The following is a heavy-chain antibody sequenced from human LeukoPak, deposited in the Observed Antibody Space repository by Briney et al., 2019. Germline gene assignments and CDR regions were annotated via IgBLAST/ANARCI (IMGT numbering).Heavy chain of an antibody. CDR3: AKASSGWYFYYFDY. D-gene: IGHD6-19*01. CDR2: ISGSGGST. J-gene: IGHJ4*02. CDR1: GFTFSSYA. V-gene: IGHV3-23*01. Sequence: PGGSLRLSCAASGFTFSSYAMSWVRQAPGKGLEWVSGISGSGGSTYYADSVKGRFTISRDNSKNTLYLQMNSLRAEDTAVYYCAKASSGWYFYYFDYWGQGTLVTVSS.